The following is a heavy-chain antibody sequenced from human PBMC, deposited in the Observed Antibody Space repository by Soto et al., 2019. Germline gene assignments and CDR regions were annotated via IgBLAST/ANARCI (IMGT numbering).Heavy chain of an antibody. J-gene: IGHJ4*02. D-gene: IGHD3-22*01. V-gene: IGHV3-7*01. CDR2: IKQNGAET. CDR3: ARVPYDSTGYFNDY. Sequence: EVQLVESGGALVQPGGTLRLSCAASGFTFGRHWMSWVRQAPGKGLEWVANIKQNGAETYYAHPVQGRFTISRDNIKSILYLQMSALRGDDTAVYSWARVPYDSTGYFNDYWGQGPLVSVSS. CDR1: GFTFGRHW.